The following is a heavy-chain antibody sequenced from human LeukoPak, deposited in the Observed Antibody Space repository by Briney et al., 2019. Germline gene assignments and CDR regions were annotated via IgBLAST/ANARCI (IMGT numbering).Heavy chain of an antibody. J-gene: IGHJ4*02. D-gene: IGHD2-15*01. CDR2: ISNNGGYT. Sequence: GGSLILSCAAPGFTFSSSAMSWVRKTPGKGLEWDSAISNNGGYTYYANSVQGRFTISRDNSKSTLFLQMNSLRAEDTAVYYCAKQLGYCSDASRYFPYWGQGTLVTVSS. CDR3: AKQLGYCSDASRYFPY. CDR1: GFTFSSSA. V-gene: IGHV3-23*01.